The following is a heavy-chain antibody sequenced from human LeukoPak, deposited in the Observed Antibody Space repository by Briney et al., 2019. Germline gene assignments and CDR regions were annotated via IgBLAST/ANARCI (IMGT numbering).Heavy chain of an antibody. Sequence: ASVKVSCKASGYTFTKYGISWVRQAPGQGLEWMGWMNPNSGNTGYAQKFQGRVTMTRNTSISTAYMELSSLRSEDTAVYYCARDGLQYDYWGQGTLVTVSS. CDR1: GYTFTKYG. V-gene: IGHV1-8*01. J-gene: IGHJ4*02. D-gene: IGHD4-11*01. CDR2: MNPNSGNT. CDR3: ARDGLQYDY.